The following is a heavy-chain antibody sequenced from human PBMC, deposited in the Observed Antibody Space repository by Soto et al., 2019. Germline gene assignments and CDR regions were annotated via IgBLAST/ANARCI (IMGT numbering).Heavy chain of an antibody. CDR2: INPGGVNT. V-gene: IGHV1-46*01. J-gene: IGHJ6*02. D-gene: IGHD3-10*01. CDR1: GHFLTTYY. CDR3: ASPDYDAGAPLYYYGLDV. Sequence: QVQVVQSGAEVKKPGASVKISCKVSGHFLTTYYINWARQAPGQGLEWMGLINPGGVNTSYSQKFQGKLTMTRNTSTRTVYMELTSLRSDDTAVYYCASPDYDAGAPLYYYGLDVWGQGTTVIVSS.